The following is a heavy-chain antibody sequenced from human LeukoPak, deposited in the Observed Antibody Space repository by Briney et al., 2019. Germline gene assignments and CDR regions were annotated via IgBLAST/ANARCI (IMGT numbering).Heavy chain of an antibody. CDR2: ISGDGGST. J-gene: IGHJ3*02. CDR1: GFTFDDYA. Sequence: GGSLRLSCAASGFTFDDYAMHWVRQAPGKGLEWVSLISGDGGSTYYADSVKGRFTISRDNSKNSLYLQMNSLRTEDTALYYCAKVSAAASWGHAFDIWGQGTMVTVSS. D-gene: IGHD6-13*01. V-gene: IGHV3-43*02. CDR3: AKVSAAASWGHAFDI.